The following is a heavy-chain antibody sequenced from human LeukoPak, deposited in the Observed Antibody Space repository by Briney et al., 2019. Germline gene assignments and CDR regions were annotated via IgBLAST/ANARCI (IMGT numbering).Heavy chain of an antibody. J-gene: IGHJ4*02. Sequence: LASETLSLTCTVSGGSISSSSYYWGWIRQPPGKGLEWVSAISGSGGSTYYADSVKGRFTISRDNSKNTLYLQMNSLRAEDTAVYYCAKGRAAAGRGFDYWGQGTLVTVSS. V-gene: IGHV3-23*01. D-gene: IGHD6-13*01. CDR1: GGSISSSSYY. CDR2: ISGSGGST. CDR3: AKGRAAAGRGFDY.